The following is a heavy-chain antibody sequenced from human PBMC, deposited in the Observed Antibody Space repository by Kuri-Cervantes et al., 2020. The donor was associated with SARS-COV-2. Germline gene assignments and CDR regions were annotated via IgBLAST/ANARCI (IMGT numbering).Heavy chain of an antibody. CDR2: INPNSGGT. D-gene: IGHD3-22*01. CDR1: GYTFTGYY. J-gene: IGHJ6*03. Sequence: GSVQDSCKASGYTFTGYYMIWVRRAPGQGLEWMGWINPNSGGTNYAQKLQGRVTMTRDTSISTAYMELRSLRSDDTAVYYCARVYFLYYDSSGYLAYYYYYYMDVWGKGTPVTVSS. CDR3: ARVYFLYYDSSGYLAYYYYYYMDV. V-gene: IGHV1-2*02.